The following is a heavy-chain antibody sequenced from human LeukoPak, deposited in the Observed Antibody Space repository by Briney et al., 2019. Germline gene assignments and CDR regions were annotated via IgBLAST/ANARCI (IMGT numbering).Heavy chain of an antibody. CDR2: INPNSGGT. V-gene: IGHV1-2*02. Sequence: GASVKVSCKASGYTFTGYYMHWVRQAPGQGLEWMGWINPNSGGTNYAPKFQGRVTMTRDTSISTAYMELSRLRSDDTAVYYCARDIYCSSTSCPSWGQGTTVTVSS. CDR3: ARDIYCSSTSCPS. D-gene: IGHD2-2*01. J-gene: IGHJ6*02. CDR1: GYTFTGYY.